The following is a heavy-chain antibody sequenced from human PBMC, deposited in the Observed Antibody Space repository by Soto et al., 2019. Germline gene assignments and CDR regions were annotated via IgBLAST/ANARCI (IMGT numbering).Heavy chain of an antibody. CDR2: ISGGGGSS. V-gene: IGHV3-23*01. J-gene: IGHJ4*02. CDR1: GFTFSNYA. CDR3: GHNCGVDCHTVFYY. Sequence: EVQLLESGGGLVQPGGSLRLSCAASGFTFSNYAMSWVRQAPGKGLEWVSGISGGGGSSYYADSVKGRFTISKDNSKNTQYPQMHSLRGEDTGVYYCGHNCGVDCHTVFYYWGQGTLVIVSS. D-gene: IGHD2-21*02.